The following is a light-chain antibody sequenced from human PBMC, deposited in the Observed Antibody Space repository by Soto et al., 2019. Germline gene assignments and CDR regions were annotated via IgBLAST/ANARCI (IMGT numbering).Light chain of an antibody. CDR3: QQYNNWPLT. CDR2: GAS. Sequence: EIVMTQSPATLSVSPGDRATLSCSVSQSVGSNLAWYQQKPGQAPRLLSYGASTRATGFPARFSGTGSGTEFTLIISSLQSEDFAIYYCQQYNNWPLTFGGGTKVEI. CDR1: QSVGSN. J-gene: IGKJ4*01. V-gene: IGKV3-15*01.